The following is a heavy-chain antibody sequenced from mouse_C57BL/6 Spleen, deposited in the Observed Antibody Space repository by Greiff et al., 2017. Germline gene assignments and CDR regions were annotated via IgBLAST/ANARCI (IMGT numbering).Heavy chain of an antibody. V-gene: IGHV1-54*01. CDR1: GYAFTNYL. D-gene: IGHD3-1*01. Sequence: QVQLQQSGAELVRPGTSVKVSCKASGYAFTNYLIEWVKQRPGQGLEWIGVINPGSGGTNYNEKFKGKATLTADKSSSTAYMQLSSLTSADSAVYFCARSGGYGYAMDYWGQGTTVTVSS. CDR3: ARSGGYGYAMDY. J-gene: IGHJ4*01. CDR2: INPGSGGT.